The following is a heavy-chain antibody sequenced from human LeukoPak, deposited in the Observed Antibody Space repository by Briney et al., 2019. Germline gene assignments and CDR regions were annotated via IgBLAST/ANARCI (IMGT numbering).Heavy chain of an antibody. CDR1: DASLSGYY. CDR2: ISHSGGT. V-gene: IGHV4-34*01. Sequence: SETLSLTCAVYDASLSGYYWSWIRQPPGKGLEWIGEISHSGGTNYNPSLRSRVSMSVDTSKNLLSLNLISVTAADTAVYYCAREGPFRRRDDFDYWGQGALVSVSS. J-gene: IGHJ4*02. D-gene: IGHD2/OR15-2a*01. CDR3: AREGPFRRRDDFDY.